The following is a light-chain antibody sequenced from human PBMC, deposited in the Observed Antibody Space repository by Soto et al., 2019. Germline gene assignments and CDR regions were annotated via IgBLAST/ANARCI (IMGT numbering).Light chain of an antibody. CDR1: SSDVGAYNY. V-gene: IGLV2-14*01. CDR2: DVT. J-gene: IGLJ3*02. Sequence: QSALTQPASVSGSPGQSVTISCSGSSSDVGAYNYVSWYQRHPGKAPKLMIYDVTNRPSGVSNRFSGSKSGNTASLTISGFRVEDGGDYFCSSYTSSSPVVFGGGTKVPVL. CDR3: SSYTSSSPVV.